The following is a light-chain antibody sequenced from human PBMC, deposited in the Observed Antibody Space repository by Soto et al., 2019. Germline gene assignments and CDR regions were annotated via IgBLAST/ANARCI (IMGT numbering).Light chain of an antibody. J-gene: IGKJ4*01. V-gene: IGKV1-5*03. CDR3: QTYNSAPLT. Sequence: DIQMTQSPSTLSASVGDRVTITCRASQSISSWLAWYQQKPGKAPKLLIYKASSLESGVPSRFSGSGSGTEFTLTISSLQPDDFATYYCQTYNSAPLTFGGGTKVDIK. CDR2: KAS. CDR1: QSISSW.